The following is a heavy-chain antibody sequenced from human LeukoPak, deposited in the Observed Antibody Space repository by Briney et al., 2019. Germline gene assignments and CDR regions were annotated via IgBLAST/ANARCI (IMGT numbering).Heavy chain of an antibody. D-gene: IGHD6-13*01. Sequence: SETLSLTCTVSSGSLGSYYWNWLRQPAGKGLEWIGHIYTSGSTNYNPSLKSRVTMSVDTSKNQFSLKLNSVTAADTAVYYCAKDKPRYSSSWYVRFDPWGQGTLVAVSS. J-gene: IGHJ5*02. V-gene: IGHV4-4*07. CDR1: SGSLGSYY. CDR3: AKDKPRYSSSWYVRFDP. CDR2: IYTSGST.